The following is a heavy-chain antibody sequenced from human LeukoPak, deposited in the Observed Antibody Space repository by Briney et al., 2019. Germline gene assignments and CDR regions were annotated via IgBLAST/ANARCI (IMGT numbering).Heavy chain of an antibody. V-gene: IGHV3-23*01. D-gene: IGHD6-13*01. CDR1: GFTFSSYA. CDR3: AKDRYSSSWYGTNDY. CDR2: ISGSGGST. Sequence: GGSLRLSCAASGFTFSSYAMSWVRQAPGKGLEWVSAISGSGGSTYYVDSVKGRFTISRDNSKNTLYLQMYSLRAEDTAVYYCAKDRYSSSWYGTNDYWGQGTLVTVSS. J-gene: IGHJ4*02.